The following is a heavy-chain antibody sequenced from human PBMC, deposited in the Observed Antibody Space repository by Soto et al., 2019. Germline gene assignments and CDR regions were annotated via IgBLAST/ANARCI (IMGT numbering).Heavy chain of an antibody. J-gene: IGHJ3*02. CDR2: IIPIFGTA. CDR3: ERAYYDILTGYYRSGAFDI. V-gene: IGHV1-69*06. CDR1: GGTFSSYA. D-gene: IGHD3-9*01. Sequence: QVQLVQSGAEVKKPGSSVKVSCKASGGTFSSYAISWVRQAPGQGLEWMGGIIPIFGTANYAQKFQGRVTITAAKSTSTAYMELSSLRCEDPAVYYCERAYYDILTGYYRSGAFDIWGQGTMVTVSS.